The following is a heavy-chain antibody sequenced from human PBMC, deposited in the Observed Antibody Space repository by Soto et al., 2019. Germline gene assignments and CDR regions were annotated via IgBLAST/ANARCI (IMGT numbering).Heavy chain of an antibody. V-gene: IGHV4-59*01. CDR1: GGSISSYY. Sequence: SETLSLTCTVSGGSISSYYWSWIRQPPGKGLEWIGYIYYSGSTNYNPSLKSRVTISVDTSKNQFSLKLSSVTAADTAVYYCASLVSLFGVVSTSYFQHWGQGTLVTVSS. CDR3: ASLVSLFGVVSTSYFQH. D-gene: IGHD3-3*01. CDR2: IYYSGST. J-gene: IGHJ1*01.